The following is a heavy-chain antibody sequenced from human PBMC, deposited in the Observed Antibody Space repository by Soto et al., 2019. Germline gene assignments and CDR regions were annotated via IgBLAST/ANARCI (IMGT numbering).Heavy chain of an antibody. CDR2: IYHSGST. D-gene: IGHD3-22*01. Sequence: NPSETLSLTCVVSGYSISSGYYWGWIRQPPGKGLEWIGFIYHSGSTFYNPSLKSRVTMSVDTSKNQFSLKVNSVTAADTAVYYRARASRDRSGLSCAWGGADYWGQGTLVTVSS. CDR1: GYSISSGYY. V-gene: IGHV4-38-2*01. CDR3: ARASRDRSGLSCAWGGADY. J-gene: IGHJ4*02.